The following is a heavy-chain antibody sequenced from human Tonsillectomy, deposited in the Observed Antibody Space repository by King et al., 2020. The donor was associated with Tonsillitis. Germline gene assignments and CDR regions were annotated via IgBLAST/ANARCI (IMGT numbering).Heavy chain of an antibody. CDR2: ISAYNGNT. CDR1: GYTFTSYG. J-gene: IGHJ4*02. D-gene: IGHD5-18*01. V-gene: IGHV1-18*04. CDR3: ARDRRGYIYVIDY. Sequence: VQLVQSGAEVKKPGASVKVSCKASGYTFTSYGISWVRQAPGQGLQWMGWISAYNGNTNYAQKLQGRVTMTTDTSTSKVYMELRNLRSDDTAVYYCARDRRGYIYVIDYWGQGTLVTVSS.